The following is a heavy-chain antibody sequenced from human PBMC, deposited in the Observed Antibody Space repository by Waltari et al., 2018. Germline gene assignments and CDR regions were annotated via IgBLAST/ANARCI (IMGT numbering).Heavy chain of an antibody. CDR3: ARGGIRPAGVAFDP. CDR2: IYYSGRT. CDR1: GGSISSGGYY. Sequence: QVQLQESGPGLVKPSQTLSLTCTVSGGSISSGGYYWSWIRQHPGKGLEWIGYIYYSGRTYYNPSLKSRVTISVDTSKNQFSLKLSSVTAADTAVYYCARGGIRPAGVAFDPWGQGTLVTVSS. D-gene: IGHD6-13*01. J-gene: IGHJ5*02. V-gene: IGHV4-31*03.